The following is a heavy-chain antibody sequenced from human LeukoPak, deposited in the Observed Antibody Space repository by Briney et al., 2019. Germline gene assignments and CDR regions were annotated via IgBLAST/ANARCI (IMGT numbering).Heavy chain of an antibody. J-gene: IGHJ4*02. V-gene: IGHV1-46*01. CDR3: ARAWGIFGVVIIGYFDY. CDR2: INPSGGST. CDR1: GYTFTSYS. Sequence: GASVKVSCKASGYTFTSYSMHWVRQAPGQGLEWMGIINPSGGSTSYAQKFQGRVTMTRDTSTSTVYMELSSLRSEDTAVYYCARAWGIFGVVIIGYFDYWGQGTLVTVSS. D-gene: IGHD3-3*01.